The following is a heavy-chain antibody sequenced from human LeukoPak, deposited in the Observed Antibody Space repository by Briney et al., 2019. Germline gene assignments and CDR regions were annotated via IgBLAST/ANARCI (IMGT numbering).Heavy chain of an antibody. Sequence: GASVKVSCKASGYTFTGYYMHWVRQAPGQGLEWMGWINPNSGGTNYAQKFQGRVTMTRDTSISTAYMELSRLRSDDTAVYYCARLSRFPLNVVGVHAFDIWGQGTMVTVSS. D-gene: IGHD2-15*01. CDR1: GYTFTGYY. CDR3: ARLSRFPLNVVGVHAFDI. V-gene: IGHV1-2*02. CDR2: INPNSGGT. J-gene: IGHJ3*02.